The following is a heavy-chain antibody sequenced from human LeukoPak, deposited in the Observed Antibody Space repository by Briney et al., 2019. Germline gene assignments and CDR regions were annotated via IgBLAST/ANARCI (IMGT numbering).Heavy chain of an antibody. CDR1: GFTFSDYY. CDR3: AGVNYWNCPF. J-gene: IGHJ4*02. CDR2: ISDTARTK. V-gene: IGHV3-11*04. D-gene: IGHD1-7*01. Sequence: GGSLRLSCAASGFTFSDYYMTWIRQTPAKGLEWVSYISDTARTKSYADSVKGRFTISRDNAKNSLYLQMNSLRVEDTAVYYCAGVNYWNCPFWGQGTLVTVSS.